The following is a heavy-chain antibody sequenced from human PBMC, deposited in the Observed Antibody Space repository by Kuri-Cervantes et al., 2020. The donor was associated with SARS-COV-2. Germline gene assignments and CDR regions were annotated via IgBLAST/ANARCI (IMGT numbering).Heavy chain of an antibody. V-gene: IGHV3-9*01. J-gene: IGHJ4*02. D-gene: IGHD3-3*01. CDR1: GFTFDDYA. Sequence: GGSLRLSCAASGFTFDDYAMHWVRQAPGKGLEWVSGISWNSNNIDHVDSVKGRFTISRDNAKNSLFLQMNSLRAEDTAVYYCAKAIRRYDFWSGYSDYWGQGTLVTVSS. CDR2: ISWNSNNI. CDR3: AKAIRRYDFWSGYSDY.